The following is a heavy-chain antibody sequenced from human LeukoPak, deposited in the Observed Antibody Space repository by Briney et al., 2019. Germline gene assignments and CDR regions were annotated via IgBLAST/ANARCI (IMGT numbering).Heavy chain of an antibody. V-gene: IGHV3-23*01. CDR2: ISGSDGST. CDR3: AKDSGKGYCSGGSCYFDAFDI. Sequence: GGSLRLSCAASGFTFSSYAMSWVRQAPGKGLAWVSSISGSDGSTFYADSVKGRFTISRDNSKNALYLQMNSLRAEDTAVYYCAKDSGKGYCSGGSCYFDAFDIWGQGTMVTVSS. D-gene: IGHD2-15*01. CDR1: GFTFSSYA. J-gene: IGHJ3*02.